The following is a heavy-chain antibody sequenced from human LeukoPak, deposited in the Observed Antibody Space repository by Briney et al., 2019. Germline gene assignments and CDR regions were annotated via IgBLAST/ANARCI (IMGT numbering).Heavy chain of an antibody. Sequence: GGSLRLSCAASGFTFSGSAMHWVRQASGKGLEWVGRIRSKANSYATAYAASVKGRFTISRDDSKNTAYLQMNSLKTEDTAVYYCTRAMTTVTTEDYWGQGTLVTVSS. CDR1: GFTFSGSA. CDR3: TRAMTTVTTEDY. J-gene: IGHJ4*02. CDR2: IRSKANSYAT. D-gene: IGHD4-17*01. V-gene: IGHV3-73*01.